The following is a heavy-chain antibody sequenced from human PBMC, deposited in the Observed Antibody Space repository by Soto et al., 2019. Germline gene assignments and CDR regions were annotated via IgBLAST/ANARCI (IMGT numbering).Heavy chain of an antibody. CDR3: GRDEHYCSSTSCYFYYDY. CDR1: GGSISSSNW. V-gene: IGHV4-4*02. J-gene: IGHJ4*02. CDR2: IYHSGST. D-gene: IGHD2-2*01. Sequence: QVQLQESGPGLVKPSGTLSLTCAVSGGSISSSNWWSWVRQPPGKGLEWIGEIYHSGSTNYNPSLKSRVTISVDKSKNQFSLKLSSVTAADTAVYYCGRDEHYCSSTSCYFYYDYWGQGTLVTVSS.